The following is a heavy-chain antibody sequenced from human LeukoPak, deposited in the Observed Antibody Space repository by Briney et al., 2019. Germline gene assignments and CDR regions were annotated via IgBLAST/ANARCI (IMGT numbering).Heavy chain of an antibody. Sequence: PSETLSPTCSVSGDSISIYYWSWIRQPPGKGLEWIGYIYNSGSTNYNPSLKSRVTISVDTSKNQFSLKLTSVTAADTAVYYCARDRELGYWGQGTLVTVSS. D-gene: IGHD3-10*01. J-gene: IGHJ4*02. V-gene: IGHV4-59*01. CDR1: GDSISIYY. CDR3: ARDRELGY. CDR2: IYNSGST.